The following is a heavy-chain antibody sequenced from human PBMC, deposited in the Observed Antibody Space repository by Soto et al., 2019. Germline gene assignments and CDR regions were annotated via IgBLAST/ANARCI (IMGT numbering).Heavy chain of an antibody. J-gene: IGHJ4*02. CDR3: ARDLLGVVVPATPGFFDY. D-gene: IGHD2-2*01. V-gene: IGHV4-38-2*02. CDR2: IYHSGST. Sequence: LSLTCAVSGYSISSGYYWGWIRQPPGKGLEWIGSIYHSGSTYYNPSLKSRVTISVDTSKNQFSLKLSSVTAADTAVYYCARDLLGVVVPATPGFFDYWGQGTLVTVSS. CDR1: GYSISSGYY.